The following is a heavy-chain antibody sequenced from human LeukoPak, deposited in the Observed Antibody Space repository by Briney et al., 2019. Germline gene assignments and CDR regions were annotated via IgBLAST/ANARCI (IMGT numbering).Heavy chain of an antibody. J-gene: IGHJ4*02. CDR1: GFTVTNNC. V-gene: IGHV3-66*01. CDR3: ARYGYYSGSGSIYFDY. D-gene: IGHD3-10*01. Sequence: PGGSLRLSCAASGFTVTNNCMSWVRQAPGKGLEWVSVIYSGGSTYYADSVKGRFTISRDTSKSTLYLQMNSLRAEDTAVYYCARYGYYSGSGSIYFDYWGQGTLVTVSS. CDR2: IYSGGST.